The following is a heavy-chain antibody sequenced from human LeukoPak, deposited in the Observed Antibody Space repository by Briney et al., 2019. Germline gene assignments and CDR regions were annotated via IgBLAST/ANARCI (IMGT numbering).Heavy chain of an antibody. J-gene: IGHJ4*02. V-gene: IGHV4-38-2*02. CDR3: ARERYYYDSSGYPY. CDR2: IYHSGST. Sequence: PSETLSLTCAVSGYSISSGYYWGWIRQPPGKGLELIGSIYHSGSTYYNPSLKSRVTISVDTSKNQFSLKLSSVTAADTAVYYCARERYYYDSSGYPYWGQGTLVTASS. D-gene: IGHD3-22*01. CDR1: GYSISSGYY.